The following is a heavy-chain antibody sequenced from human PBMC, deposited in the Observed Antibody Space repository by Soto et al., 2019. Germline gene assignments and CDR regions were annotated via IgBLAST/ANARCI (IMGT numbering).Heavy chain of an antibody. Sequence: QVQLVESGGGLVKPGGSLRLSCAASGFTFSDYYMSWIRQAPGKGLEWVSYISSSGSTIYYADSVKGRFTISRDNVKNSLDQQKNSLRAEDTDVYYCARDRDTGAVLLYNWLAPWGHGTLVTVSS. V-gene: IGHV3-11*01. J-gene: IGHJ5*02. CDR1: GFTFSDYY. CDR3: ARDRDTGAVLLYNWLAP. D-gene: IGHD7-27*01. CDR2: ISSSGSTI.